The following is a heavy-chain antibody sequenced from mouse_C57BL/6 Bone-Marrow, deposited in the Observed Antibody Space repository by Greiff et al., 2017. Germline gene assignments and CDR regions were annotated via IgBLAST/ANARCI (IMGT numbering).Heavy chain of an antibody. CDR3: ARGYYNDFDY. CDR1: GFTFSSYG. Sequence: EVMLVESGGDLVKPGGSLKLSCAASGFTFSSYGMSWVRQTPDKRLEWVATISSGGSYTYYPDSVKGRFTISRDNATDTLYLQMSSLKSEDTAMYYCARGYYNDFDYWGQGTTLTVSS. CDR2: ISSGGSYT. V-gene: IGHV5-6*01. J-gene: IGHJ2*01. D-gene: IGHD2-3*01.